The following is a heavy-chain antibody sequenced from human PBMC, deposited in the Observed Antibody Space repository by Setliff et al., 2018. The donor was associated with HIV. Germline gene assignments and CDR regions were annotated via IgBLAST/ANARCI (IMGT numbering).Heavy chain of an antibody. Sequence: GGSLRLSCAASGFTFSAYAMHWVRQAPGKGLEWVAFIWYDGSNKEYADSVKGRFTISRDNSKKMVYLQMNSLRAEDTAVYYCTKDRSVWLGPRVYFDYWGQGTLVTVSS. CDR3: TKDRSVWLGPRVYFDY. D-gene: IGHD6-19*01. CDR1: GFTFSAYA. CDR2: IWYDGSNK. J-gene: IGHJ4*02. V-gene: IGHV3-30*02.